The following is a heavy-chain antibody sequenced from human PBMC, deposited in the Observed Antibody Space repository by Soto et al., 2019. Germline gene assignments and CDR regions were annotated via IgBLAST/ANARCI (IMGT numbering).Heavy chain of an antibody. CDR2: ISWNSGNI. D-gene: IGHD3-10*01. CDR3: AKAGFGSGSYDFNY. Sequence: EVQLVESGGGLVQPGRSLRLSCAASGFTFDNYAMHWVRQAPGKGLEWVSGISWNSGNIGYADSVKGRFTISRDNAKNSLFLQMNRLSPEDTALYHCAKAGFGSGSYDFNYWGQGTLVTVAS. V-gene: IGHV3-9*01. CDR1: GFTFDNYA. J-gene: IGHJ4*02.